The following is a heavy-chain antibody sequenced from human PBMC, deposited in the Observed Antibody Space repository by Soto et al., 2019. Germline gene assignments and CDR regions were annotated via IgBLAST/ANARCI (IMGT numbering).Heavy chain of an antibody. CDR2: SSALNGYT. D-gene: IGHD6-13*01. CDR3: ASATRIAIGLRN. CDR1: GFTFTTHG. V-gene: IGHV1-18*01. Sequence: QVQVVQSGNEVKKPGASVKVSCKASGFTFTTHGFTWVRQAPGQGLEWMGWSSALNGYTNYAQNFQGGLTITTDSSTSTAYMELRSLRSDDTAVYYCASATRIAIGLRNWGQGTLVTVSS. J-gene: IGHJ4*02.